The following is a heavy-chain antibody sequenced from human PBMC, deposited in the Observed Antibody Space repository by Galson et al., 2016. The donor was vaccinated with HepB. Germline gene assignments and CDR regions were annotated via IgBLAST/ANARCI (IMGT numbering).Heavy chain of an antibody. D-gene: IGHD1-1*01. J-gene: IGHJ4*02. Sequence: SLRLSCAASGPFSDYFMSWIRQAPGKGLEWISYISSGGHTMYYADSVEGRFTISRDDAKNPLYLQMTSLRAEDTAVYYCARSVEGAGTFGFWGQGTLVTVSS. CDR2: ISSGGHTM. CDR1: GPFSDYF. V-gene: IGHV3-11*01. CDR3: ARSVEGAGTFGF.